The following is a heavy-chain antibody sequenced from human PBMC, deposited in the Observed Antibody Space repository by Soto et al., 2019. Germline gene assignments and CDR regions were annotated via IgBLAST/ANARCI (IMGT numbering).Heavy chain of an antibody. D-gene: IGHD3-9*01. J-gene: IGHJ6*02. V-gene: IGHV4-59*01. Sequence: QVQLQESGPGLVKPSETLSLTCTVSGGSISSYYWSWIRQPPGKGLEWIGYIYYSGSTNYNPSLKSRATISVDTYKNQFSLKLSSVTAADTAGYYCASGGHDILTGWTGGMDVWGQGPTVTVSS. CDR2: IYYSGST. CDR3: ASGGHDILTGWTGGMDV. CDR1: GGSISSYY.